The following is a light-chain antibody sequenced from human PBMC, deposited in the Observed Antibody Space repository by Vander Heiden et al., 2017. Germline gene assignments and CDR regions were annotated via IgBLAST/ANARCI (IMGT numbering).Light chain of an antibody. CDR1: QSLVYSDGNTY. V-gene: IGKV2-30*01. Sequence: DVVMTQSPLSLPVTLGQPASISCRSSQSLVYSDGNTYLNWFQQRPGQSPRRLIYTVSNRDSGVPDRFSGSGSGTDCTLKISRVEAEDVGVYYCMKGTHWPWTFGQGTKVEIK. J-gene: IGKJ1*01. CDR2: TVS. CDR3: MKGTHWPWT.